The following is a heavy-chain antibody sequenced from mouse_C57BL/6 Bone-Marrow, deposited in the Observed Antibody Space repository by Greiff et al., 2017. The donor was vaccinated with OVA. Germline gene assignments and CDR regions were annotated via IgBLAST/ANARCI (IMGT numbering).Heavy chain of an antibody. CDR1: GYTFTDHT. Sequence: QVQLQQSDAELVKPGASVKISCKVSGYTFTDHTIHWMKQRPEQGLEWIGYIYPRDGSSKYNEKFKGKATYTADKSSSIAYMQLNSLTSEDSAVYFCARAYYSNYGYFDYWGQGTTLTVSS. J-gene: IGHJ2*01. D-gene: IGHD2-5*01. V-gene: IGHV1-78*01. CDR2: IYPRDGSS. CDR3: ARAYYSNYGYFDY.